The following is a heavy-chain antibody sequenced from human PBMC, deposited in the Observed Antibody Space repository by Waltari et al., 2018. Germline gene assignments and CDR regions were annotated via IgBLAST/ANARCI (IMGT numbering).Heavy chain of an antibody. D-gene: IGHD6-13*01. J-gene: IGHJ3*02. CDR2: ISSSSSTI. CDR3: ARETAAGTGDAFDI. V-gene: IGHV3-48*04. Sequence: EVQLVESGGGLVQPGGSLRLSCAASGFTFSSYSMNWVRQAPGKGLEWVSYISSSSSTIYYADSVKGRFTIARDNAKNSLYLQMNSLRAEDTAVYYCARETAAGTGDAFDIWGQGTMVTVSS. CDR1: GFTFSSYS.